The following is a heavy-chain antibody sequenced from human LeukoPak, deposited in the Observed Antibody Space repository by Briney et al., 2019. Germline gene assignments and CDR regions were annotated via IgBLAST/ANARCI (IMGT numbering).Heavy chain of an antibody. CDR3: ARPTNYGFDY. V-gene: IGHV3-23*01. CDR1: GFTFSSYA. Sequence: GGSLRLSCAASGFTFSSYAMSWVRQAPGKGLEWVSVISGSGGGTYYADSVKGRFTISRDNAKNTLYLQMNSLRAEDTAVYYCARPTNYGFDYWGQGTLVTVSS. D-gene: IGHD1-7*01. J-gene: IGHJ4*02. CDR2: ISGSGGGT.